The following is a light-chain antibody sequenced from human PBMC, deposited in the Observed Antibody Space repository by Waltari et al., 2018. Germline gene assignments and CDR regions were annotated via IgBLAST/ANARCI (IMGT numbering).Light chain of an antibody. CDR2: VGSGEVVR. CDR1: DDYINYN. Sequence: QPVLTQPPSASASLGPSVTLTCTLSDDYINYNVDWYQQRPGQGPRFVIRVGSGEVVRSKGDGIPDRFSVLGSGLNRYLTIKNIQKEDEGDYHCGTDHGSGSTFVYVFGSGTKVTVL. J-gene: IGLJ1*01. V-gene: IGLV9-49*03. CDR3: GTDHGSGSTFVYV.